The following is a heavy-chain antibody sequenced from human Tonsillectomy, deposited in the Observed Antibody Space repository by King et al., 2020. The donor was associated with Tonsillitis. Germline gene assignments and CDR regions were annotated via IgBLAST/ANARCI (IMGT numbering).Heavy chain of an antibody. CDR1: GFTFITYA. CDR3: AKVEGSDWPEYFQH. CDR2: VSEGGGST. D-gene: IGHD6-19*01. V-gene: IGHV3-23*04. Sequence: VQLVESGGGLVQPGGSLRLSCAASGFTFITYAMSWVRQAPGKGLEWVSGVSEGGGSTYYADSVKGRFTISRDNSKNTLYLQMNSLRVEDTAVYYCAKVEGSDWPEYFQHWGQGTLVTVSS. J-gene: IGHJ1*01.